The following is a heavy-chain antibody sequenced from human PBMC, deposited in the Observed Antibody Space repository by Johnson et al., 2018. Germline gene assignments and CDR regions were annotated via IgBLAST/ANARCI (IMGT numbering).Heavy chain of an antibody. CDR1: GFNFGDYD. V-gene: IGHV3-49*05. CDR3: TRRVVVLPALMMGARSYYGMDV. CDR2: IRSTADGGTT. D-gene: IGHD2-2*01. Sequence: VQLVESGGGLVKPGRSLRLSCTASGFNFGDYDMSWFRQVPGRVPEWVGFIRSTADGGTTEYAASVKGRSSIARDDSKTTAYLQMNSLKTEDTAVYYCTRRVVVLPALMMGARSYYGMDVCGQGTAVTVSS. J-gene: IGHJ6*02.